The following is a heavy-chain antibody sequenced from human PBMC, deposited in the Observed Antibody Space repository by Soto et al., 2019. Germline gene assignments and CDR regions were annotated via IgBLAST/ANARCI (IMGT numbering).Heavy chain of an antibody. Sequence: GGSLRLSCAASGFTFSSYWMSWVRQAPGKGLEWVANIKQDGSEKYYVDSVKGRFTISRDNAKNSLYLQMNSLRAEDTAVYYCARLSGALAARRFRFKIDYWGQGTLVTVSS. CDR1: GFTFSSYW. CDR2: IKQDGSEK. J-gene: IGHJ4*02. D-gene: IGHD6-6*01. V-gene: IGHV3-7*01. CDR3: ARLSGALAARRFRFKIDY.